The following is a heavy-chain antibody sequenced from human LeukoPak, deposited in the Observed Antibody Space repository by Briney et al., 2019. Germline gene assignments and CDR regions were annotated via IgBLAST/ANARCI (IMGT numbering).Heavy chain of an antibody. CDR1: GGSFSGYY. CDR2: INHSGST. J-gene: IGHJ5*02. D-gene: IGHD3-16*02. V-gene: IGHV4-34*01. Sequence: SETLSLTCAVYGGSFSGYYWSWIRQPPGKGLEWIGEINHSGSTNYNPSLKSRVTISVDTSKNQFSLELSSVTAADTAVYYCARERRLSRNWFDPWGQGTLVTVSS. CDR3: ARERRLSRNWFDP.